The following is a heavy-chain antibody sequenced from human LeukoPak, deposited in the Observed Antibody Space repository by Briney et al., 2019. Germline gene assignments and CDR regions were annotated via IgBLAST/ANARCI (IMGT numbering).Heavy chain of an antibody. J-gene: IGHJ4*02. V-gene: IGHV1-2*06. Sequence: CASVKVSRKASGYTFTGYYMHWVRQAPGQGLEWMGRLNPKSGGKHYEQKFQGRVTMTRDTSISTAYMELSRLRSDDTAVYDCARGYYGSGSYRVDYWGQGTLVTVSS. CDR3: ARGYYGSGSYRVDY. CDR1: GYTFTGYY. D-gene: IGHD3-10*01. CDR2: LNPKSGGK.